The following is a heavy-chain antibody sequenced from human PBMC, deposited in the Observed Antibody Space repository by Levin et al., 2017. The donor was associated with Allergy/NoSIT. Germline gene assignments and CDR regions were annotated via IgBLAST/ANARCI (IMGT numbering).Heavy chain of an antibody. CDR3: ARDQSGPKWLARHRDAFDI. D-gene: IGHD6-19*01. Sequence: GGSLRLSCKASGYTFTSYYMHWVRQAPGQGLEWMGIINPSGGSTSYAQKFQGRVTMTRDTSTSTVYMELSSLRSEDTAVYYCARDQSGPKWLARHRDAFDIWGQGTMVTVSS. CDR2: INPSGGST. J-gene: IGHJ3*02. CDR1: GYTFTSYY. V-gene: IGHV1-46*01.